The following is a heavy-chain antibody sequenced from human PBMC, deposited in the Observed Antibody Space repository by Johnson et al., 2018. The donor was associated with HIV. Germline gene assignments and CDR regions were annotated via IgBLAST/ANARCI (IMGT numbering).Heavy chain of an antibody. V-gene: IGHV3-66*01. CDR1: GFTFSSYD. D-gene: IGHD4-23*01. CDR2: IYSGGST. J-gene: IGHJ3*02. Sequence: VQLVESGGGLVQPGGSLRLSCVASGFTFSSYDMHWVRQTTGKGLEWVSVIYSGGSTYYADSVKGRFTITRDNSKNTLYLQMNSLRAEDTAVYYCARGPTVVTGGAFDIWGQGTMVTVSS. CDR3: ARGPTVVTGGAFDI.